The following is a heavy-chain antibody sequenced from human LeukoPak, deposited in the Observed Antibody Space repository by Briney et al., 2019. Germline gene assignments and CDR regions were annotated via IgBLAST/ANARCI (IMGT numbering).Heavy chain of an antibody. D-gene: IGHD2-2*02. V-gene: IGHV3-23*01. Sequence: GGSLRLSCAASGFTFSDFAMSWVRQAPGKGLEWVSNIGGSGGSTYYADSVKGRFTISRDNSKNTLYLQMHSLRAEDTAVYHCAKTMGAIDHDYWGQGTLVTVSS. CDR2: IGGSGGST. CDR1: GFTFSDFA. CDR3: AKTMGAIDHDY. J-gene: IGHJ4*02.